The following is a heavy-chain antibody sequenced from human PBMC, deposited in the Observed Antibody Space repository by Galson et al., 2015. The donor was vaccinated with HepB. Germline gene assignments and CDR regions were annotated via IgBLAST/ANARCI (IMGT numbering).Heavy chain of an antibody. CDR1: GYTFSNYV. CDR3: ARGNTYYDFWSGYSDKWFDP. J-gene: IGHJ5*02. V-gene: IGHV1-8*02. CDR2: MNPDSGNT. D-gene: IGHD3-3*01. Sequence: SVKVSCKASGYTFSNYVINWVRQATGQGLEWMGEMNPDSGNTVYAQKFQCRVTMTRNTSISTAYMELSSLRSEDTAVYYCARGNTYYDFWSGYSDKWFDPWGQGTLVTVSS.